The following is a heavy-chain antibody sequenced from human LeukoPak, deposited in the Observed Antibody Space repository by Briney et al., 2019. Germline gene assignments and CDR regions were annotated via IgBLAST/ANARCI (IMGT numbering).Heavy chain of an antibody. Sequence: PGGSLRLSCAASGFTVSSNYMSWVRQAPGKGLEWVSVIYSGGSTYYADSVKGRFTISRGNSKNTLYLQMNSLRAEDTAVYYCARALAVAGLTFDYWGQGTLVTVSS. CDR3: ARALAVAGLTFDY. CDR2: IYSGGST. CDR1: GFTVSSNY. D-gene: IGHD6-19*01. J-gene: IGHJ4*02. V-gene: IGHV3-53*01.